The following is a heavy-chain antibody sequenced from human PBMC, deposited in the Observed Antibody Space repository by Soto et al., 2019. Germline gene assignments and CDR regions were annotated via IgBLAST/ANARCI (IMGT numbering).Heavy chain of an antibody. V-gene: IGHV4-30-2*01. CDR3: ARDKGYYDSSGYLTNWFDP. J-gene: IGHJ5*02. CDR2: IYHSGST. CDR1: GGSISSGGYS. Sequence: PSETLYLTCAVSGGSISSGGYSWTWIRQPPGKGLEWIGYIYHSGSTYYNPSLKSRVTISVDRSKNQFSLKLSSVTAADTAVYYCARDKGYYDSSGYLTNWFDPWGQGTLVTVS. D-gene: IGHD3-22*01.